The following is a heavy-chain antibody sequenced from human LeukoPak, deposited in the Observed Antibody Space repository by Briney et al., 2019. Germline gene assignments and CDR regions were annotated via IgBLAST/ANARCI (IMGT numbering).Heavy chain of an antibody. Sequence: PGRSLRLSCAASGFTSSSYGMHWVRQAPGKGLEWVAVIWYDGSNKYYADSVKGRFTISRDNSKNTLYLQMNSLRAEDTAVYYCARDGVGLHLDYRGQGTLVTVSS. D-gene: IGHD2-15*01. CDR3: ARDGVGLHLDY. CDR2: IWYDGSNK. CDR1: GFTSSSYG. V-gene: IGHV3-33*01. J-gene: IGHJ4*02.